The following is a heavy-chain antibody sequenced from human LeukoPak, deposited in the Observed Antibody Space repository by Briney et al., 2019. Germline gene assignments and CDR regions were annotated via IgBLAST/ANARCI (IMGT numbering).Heavy chain of an antibody. CDR1: GGDISSYY. CDR2: IYTGGNT. V-gene: IGHV4-4*07. CDR3: ARGPGGYSYGYYFDY. D-gene: IGHD5-18*01. Sequence: SETLSLTCTVSGGDISSYYWGWIRQPAGKGLEWIGRIYTGGNTIYIPSLNSRVTMSVDTSKNQFSLKLSSVTAADTAVYYCARGPGGYSYGYYFDYWGQGTLVTVSS. J-gene: IGHJ4*02.